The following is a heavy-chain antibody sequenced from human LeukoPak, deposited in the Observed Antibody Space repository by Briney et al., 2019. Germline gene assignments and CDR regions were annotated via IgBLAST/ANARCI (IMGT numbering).Heavy chain of an antibody. J-gene: IGHJ5*02. CDR2: IIPILGIA. CDR1: GGTFSSYA. V-gene: IGHV1-69*04. D-gene: IGHD3-10*01. Sequence: VASVKVSCKASGGTFSSYAISWVRQAPGQGLEWMGRIIPILGIANYAQKFQGRVTITADKSTSTAYMELSGLRSEDTAVYYCARDGSGSYYKPGNWFDPWGQGALVTVSS. CDR3: ARDGSGSYYKPGNWFDP.